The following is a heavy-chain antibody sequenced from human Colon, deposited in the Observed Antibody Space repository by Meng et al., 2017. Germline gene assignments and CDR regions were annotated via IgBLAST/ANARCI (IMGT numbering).Heavy chain of an antibody. V-gene: IGHV4-59*01. CDR2: VLSGGSI. J-gene: IGHJ4*02. D-gene: IGHD4/OR15-4a*01. CDR1: GDSISGFY. CDR3: ARVTDLGGARRFDY. Sequence: ETLSLTCIVSGDSISGFYWNWIRQSPGKGLEWIGFVLSGGSINYNPSLKSRVTISIDLSKSQFSLKLTSMTAADTAVYYCARVTDLGGARRFDYWGPGTLVTVSS.